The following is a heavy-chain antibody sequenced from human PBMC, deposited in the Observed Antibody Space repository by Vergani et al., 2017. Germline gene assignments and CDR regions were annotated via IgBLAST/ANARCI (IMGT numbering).Heavy chain of an antibody. CDR1: GFTFGDYA. CDR2: IRSKAYGGTT. D-gene: IGHD3-22*01. Sequence: EVQLVESGGGLVQPGRSLRLSCTASGFTFGDYAMSWVRQAPGKGLEWVGFIRSKAYGGTTEYAASVKGRFTISRDDSKSIAYLQMNSLKTEDTAVYYCTRVRNTMIENYFDYWGQGTLVTVSS. CDR3: TRVRNTMIENYFDY. V-gene: IGHV3-49*04. J-gene: IGHJ4*02.